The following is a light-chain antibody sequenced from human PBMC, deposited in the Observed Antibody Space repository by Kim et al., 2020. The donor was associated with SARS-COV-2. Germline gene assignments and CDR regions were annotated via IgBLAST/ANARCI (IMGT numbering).Light chain of an antibody. V-gene: IGKV3-20*01. Sequence: EIVLTQSPGTLSLSPGDSDTLSCRATQSIRNNYLAWYQHKPGQAPRLLMSSASVRASGIPDRFSGSGSGTDFTLTINSLESEDFAVYYCHQYGTSQYTFGQGTKLE. CDR1: QSIRNNY. CDR3: HQYGTSQYT. J-gene: IGKJ2*01. CDR2: SAS.